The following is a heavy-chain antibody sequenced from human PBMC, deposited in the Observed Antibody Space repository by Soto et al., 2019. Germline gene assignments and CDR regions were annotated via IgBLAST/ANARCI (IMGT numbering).Heavy chain of an antibody. CDR3: ARDPDSSSWSGRGWFDP. CDR1: GFTFSSYS. J-gene: IGHJ5*02. V-gene: IGHV3-21*01. Sequence: EVQLVESGGGLVKPGGSLRLSCAASGFTFSSYSMNWVRQAPGKGLEWVASISSSSSYIYYADSVKGRFTISRDNAKNSLYLQMNSLRAEDTAVYYCARDPDSSSWSGRGWFDPWGQGTLVTVSS. CDR2: ISSSSSYI. D-gene: IGHD6-13*01.